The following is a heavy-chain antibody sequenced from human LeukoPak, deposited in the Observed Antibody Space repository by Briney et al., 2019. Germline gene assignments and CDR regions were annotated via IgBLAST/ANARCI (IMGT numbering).Heavy chain of an antibody. D-gene: IGHD3-16*02. J-gene: IGHJ3*02. V-gene: IGHV4-34*01. CDR2: INHSGST. CDR3: ARVLPYDYVWGSYRLVEWSDAFDI. Sequence: SETLSLTCAVYGGSFSGYYWSWIRQPPGKGLEWIGEINHSGSTNYNPSLKSRVTISVDTSKNQFSLKLSSVTAADTAVYYCARVLPYDYVWGSYRLVEWSDAFDIWGQGTMVTVSS. CDR1: GGSFSGYY.